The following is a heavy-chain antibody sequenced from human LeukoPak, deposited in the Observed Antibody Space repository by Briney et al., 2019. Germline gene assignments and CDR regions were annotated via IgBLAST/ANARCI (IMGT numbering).Heavy chain of an antibody. J-gene: IGHJ4*02. D-gene: IGHD3-22*01. Sequence: SETLSLTCTVSGGSISSGSYYWSWIRQPAGKGLEWIGRIYTSGSTNYNPSLKSRVTISVDTSKNQFSLKLSSVTAADTAVYYCATYYYDSSGYLMVYWGQGTLVTVSS. V-gene: IGHV4-61*02. CDR2: IYTSGST. CDR1: GGSISSGSYY. CDR3: ATYYYDSSGYLMVY.